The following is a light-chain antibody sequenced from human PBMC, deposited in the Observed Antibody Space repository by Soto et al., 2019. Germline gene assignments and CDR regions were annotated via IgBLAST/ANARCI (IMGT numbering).Light chain of an antibody. CDR1: SSNIGNNY. V-gene: IGLV1-51*01. CDR3: GTWDDSLSAVV. Sequence: QSVVTQPPSVSAAPGQKVTISCSGWSSNIGNNYVSWYQQFPGTAPKLLIYDNNERPSGIPDRFSASKSGTSATLGISGLQTGDEADYFCGTWDDSLSAVVFGGGTKPTVL. CDR2: DNN. J-gene: IGLJ2*01.